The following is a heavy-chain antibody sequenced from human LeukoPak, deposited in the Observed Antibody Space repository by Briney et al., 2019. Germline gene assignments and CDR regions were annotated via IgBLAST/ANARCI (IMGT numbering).Heavy chain of an antibody. CDR2: MNPNSGNT. V-gene: IGHV1-8*01. Sequence: GASVKVSCKASGYTFTSYDIIWVRQATAQGLEWMGWMNPNSGNTGYAQKFQGRVTMTRNTSISTAYMELSSLRSEDTAVYYCAREMGGPIAAAGTNDYWGQGTLVTVSS. D-gene: IGHD6-13*01. J-gene: IGHJ4*02. CDR1: GYTFTSYD. CDR3: AREMGGPIAAAGTNDY.